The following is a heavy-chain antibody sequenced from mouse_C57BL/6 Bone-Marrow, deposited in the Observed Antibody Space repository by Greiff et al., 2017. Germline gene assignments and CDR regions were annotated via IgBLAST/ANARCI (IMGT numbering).Heavy chain of an antibody. CDR1: GYTFTSYW. V-gene: IGHV1-69*01. Sequence: VQLQQPGAELVMPGASVKLSCKASGYTFTSYWMHWVKQRPGQGLEWIGEIDPSDSYTNYNQKFKGKSTLTVDKSSSTAYMQLSSLTSEDSAVDYCARRGVVPLDDWGKGTTLTVSS. D-gene: IGHD1-1*01. CDR2: IDPSDSYT. J-gene: IGHJ2*01. CDR3: ARRGVVPLDD.